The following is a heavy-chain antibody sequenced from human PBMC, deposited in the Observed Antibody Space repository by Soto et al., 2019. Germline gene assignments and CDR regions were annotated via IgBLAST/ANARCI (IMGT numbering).Heavy chain of an antibody. D-gene: IGHD2-15*01. CDR2: IYYSGST. V-gene: IGHV4-61*01. CDR3: ARGGYCSGGSCYSSWFDP. J-gene: IGHJ5*02. Sequence: SETLSLTCTVSGGSVSSGSYYWSWIRQPPGKGLEWIGYIYYSGSTNYNPSLKSRVTISVDTSKNQFSLKLSSVTAADTAVYYCARGGYCSGGSCYSSWFDPWGQGTLVTVSS. CDR1: GGSVSSGSYY.